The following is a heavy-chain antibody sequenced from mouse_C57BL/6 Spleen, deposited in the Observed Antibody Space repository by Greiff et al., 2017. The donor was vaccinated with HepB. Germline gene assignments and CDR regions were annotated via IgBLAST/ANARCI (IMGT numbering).Heavy chain of an antibody. V-gene: IGHV3-6*01. D-gene: IGHD2-1*01. Sequence: DVKLQESGPGLVKPSQSLSLTCSVTGYSITSGYYWNWIRQFPGNKLEWMGYISYDGSNNYNPSLKNRISITRDTSKNQFFLKLNSVTTEDTATYSCARDYYGNPGDYLGQGTTLTVAS. CDR1: GYSITSGYY. CDR2: ISYDGSN. J-gene: IGHJ2*01. CDR3: ARDYYGNPGDY.